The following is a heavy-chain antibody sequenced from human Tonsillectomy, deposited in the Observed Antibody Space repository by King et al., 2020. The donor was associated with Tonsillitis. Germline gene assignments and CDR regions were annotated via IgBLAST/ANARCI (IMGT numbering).Heavy chain of an antibody. CDR1: GFTFSTYD. CDR3: ARPVDIDMVSFDY. Sequence: VQLVESGGGVVQPGGSLRLSCTASGFTFSTYDMHWVRQAPGKGLEWVAFIRHDGRKKNSDRSNRYYADSVKGRFTISRDNSESTLYLQMNSLRPEDTAVYYCARPVDIDMVSFDYWGQGSLVTVSS. D-gene: IGHD5-18*01. J-gene: IGHJ4*02. V-gene: IGHV3-30*02. CDR2: IRHDGRKKNSDRSNR.